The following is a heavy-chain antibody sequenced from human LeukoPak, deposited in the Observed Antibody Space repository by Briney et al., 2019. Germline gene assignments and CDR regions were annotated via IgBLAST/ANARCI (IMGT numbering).Heavy chain of an antibody. J-gene: IGHJ3*02. CDR3: ARDFETYYYDSSGPDAFDI. D-gene: IGHD3-22*01. Sequence: AASVKVSCKASGYTFTGYYMHWVRQAPGQGLEWMGWINPNSGGTNYAQKFQGRVTMTRDTSISTAYMELSRLRSDDTAVYYRARDFETYYYDSSGPDAFDIWGQGTMVTVSS. CDR1: GYTFTGYY. V-gene: IGHV1-2*02. CDR2: INPNSGGT.